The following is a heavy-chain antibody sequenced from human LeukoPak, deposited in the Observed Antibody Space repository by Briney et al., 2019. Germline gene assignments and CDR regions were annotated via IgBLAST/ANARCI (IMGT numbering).Heavy chain of an antibody. V-gene: IGHV3-30*02. CDR1: GFIFSNYA. CDR2: IRYDGGNT. D-gene: IGHD4-17*01. J-gene: IGHJ6*03. Sequence: GGSLRLSCAASGFIFSNYAMQWVRQAPGMGLEWVAFIRYDGGNTYYADSVKGRFTIPRDISKNTVYLQMNSLRAEDTAVYYCARPHLSYGDIRDYYYYYMDVWGKGTTVTVSS. CDR3: ARPHLSYGDIRDYYYYYMDV.